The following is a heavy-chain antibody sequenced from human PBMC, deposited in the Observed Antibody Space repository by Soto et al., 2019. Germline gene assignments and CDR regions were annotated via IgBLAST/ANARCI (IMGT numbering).Heavy chain of an antibody. D-gene: IGHD3-3*01. CDR2: ISYDGSNK. Sequence: GESLKISCAASGFTFSSYGMHWVRQAPGKGLEWVAVISYDGSNKYYADSVKGRFTISRDNSKNTLYLQMNSLRAEDTAVYYCAKDLYSIFGVVTYRIDYWGQGTLVTVSS. CDR1: GFTFSSYG. V-gene: IGHV3-30*18. J-gene: IGHJ4*02. CDR3: AKDLYSIFGVVTYRIDY.